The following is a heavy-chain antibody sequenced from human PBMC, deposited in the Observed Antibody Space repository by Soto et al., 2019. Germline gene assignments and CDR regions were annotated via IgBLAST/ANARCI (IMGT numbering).Heavy chain of an antibody. CDR3: ARDRGLTAPKQWLAPGQAYYGMDV. CDR1: GFTFSSYS. J-gene: IGHJ6*02. V-gene: IGHV3-21*01. Sequence: GGSLRLSCAASGFTFSSYSMNWVRQAPGKGLEWVSSISSSSSYIYYADSVKGRFTISRDNAKNSLYLQMNSLRAEDTAVYYCARDRGLTAPKQWLAPGQAYYGMDVWGQGTTVTVS. D-gene: IGHD6-19*01. CDR2: ISSSSSYI.